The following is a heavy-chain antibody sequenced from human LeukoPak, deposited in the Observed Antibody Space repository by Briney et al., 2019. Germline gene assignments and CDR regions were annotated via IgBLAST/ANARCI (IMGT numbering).Heavy chain of an antibody. V-gene: IGHV3-23*01. Sequence: GGSLRLSCAGSGSTFSSYAMSWVRQAPGKGLEWVSAISGSGGSTYYADSVKGRFTISRDNSKNTLYLQMNSLRAEDTAVYYCAKSSHGGFYFDYWGQGTLVTVSS. J-gene: IGHJ4*02. CDR3: AKSSHGGFYFDY. CDR1: GSTFSSYA. D-gene: IGHD2-15*01. CDR2: ISGSGGST.